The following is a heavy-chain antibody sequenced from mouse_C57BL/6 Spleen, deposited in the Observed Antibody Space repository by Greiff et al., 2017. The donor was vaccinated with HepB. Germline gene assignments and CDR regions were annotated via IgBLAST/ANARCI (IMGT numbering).Heavy chain of an antibody. CDR2: ISSGGSYT. CDR3: ARHEVGVDY. CDR1: GFTFSSYG. V-gene: IGHV5-6*01. D-gene: IGHD1-1*02. J-gene: IGHJ4*01. Sequence: EVQLVESGGDLVKPGGSLKLSCAASGFTFSSYGMSWVRQTPDKRLEWVATISSGGSYTYYPDSVKGRFTISRDNAKNTLYLQMSSLKSEDTAMYYCARHEVGVDYWGQGTSVTVAS.